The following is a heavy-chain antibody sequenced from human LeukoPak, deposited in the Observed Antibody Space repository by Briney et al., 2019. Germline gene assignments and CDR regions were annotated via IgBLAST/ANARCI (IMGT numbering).Heavy chain of an antibody. V-gene: IGHV3-7*01. D-gene: IGHD6-6*01. CDR1: GFTSSSYW. CDR3: ARSARGWFDP. CDR2: IKDDGSEK. Sequence: PGGSLRLSCAASGFTSSSYWMSWVRQAPGKGLEWVANIKDDGSEKRDVDSVKGRFTISRDNAKNSLYLQMNSLRAEDTTVYYCARSARGWFDPWGQGTLVTVPS. J-gene: IGHJ5*02.